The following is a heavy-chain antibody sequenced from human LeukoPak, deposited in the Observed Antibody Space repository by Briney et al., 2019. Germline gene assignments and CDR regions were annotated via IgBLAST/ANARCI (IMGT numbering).Heavy chain of an antibody. CDR2: INPNSGGT. J-gene: IGHJ4*02. CDR1: GYTFTSYG. V-gene: IGHV1-2*02. Sequence: ASVKVSCKASGYTFTSYGISWVRQAPGQGLEWMGWINPNSGGTNYAQKFQGRVTMTRDTSISTAYMELSRLKSDDTAVYYCARDLGYYYDSSGYYLFDYWGQGTLVTVSS. CDR3: ARDLGYYYDSSGYYLFDY. D-gene: IGHD3-22*01.